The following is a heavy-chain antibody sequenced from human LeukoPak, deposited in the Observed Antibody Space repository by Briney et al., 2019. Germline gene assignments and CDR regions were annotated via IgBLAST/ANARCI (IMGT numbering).Heavy chain of an antibody. J-gene: IGHJ4*02. D-gene: IGHD4-23*01. Sequence: SETLSLTCTVSGGSISSSSYYWGWIRQPPGKGLEWIGSIYYSGSTYYNPSLKSRVTISVDTSKNQFSLKLSSVTAADTAVYYYARLSHDSRWYFDYWGQGTLVTVSS. CDR2: IYYSGST. CDR3: ARLSHDSRWYFDY. CDR1: GGSISSSSYY. V-gene: IGHV4-39*01.